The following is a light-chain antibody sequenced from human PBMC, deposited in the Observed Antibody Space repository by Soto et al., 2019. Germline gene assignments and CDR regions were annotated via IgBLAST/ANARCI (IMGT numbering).Light chain of an antibody. V-gene: IGLV2-14*01. CDR3: SSYTSTNTRL. CDR1: SSDVGGYNY. Sequence: QSVLTQPASVSGSLGQSITISCTGTSSDVGGYNYVSWYQQHPGKAPKLMIYEVSNRPSGISNRFSGSKSGNTASLTISGLQAEDDADYYCSSYTSTNTRLSGTGTKLTVL. CDR2: EVS. J-gene: IGLJ1*01.